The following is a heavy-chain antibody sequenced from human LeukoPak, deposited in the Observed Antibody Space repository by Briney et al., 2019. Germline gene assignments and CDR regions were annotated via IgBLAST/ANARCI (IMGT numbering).Heavy chain of an antibody. CDR2: INPNSGGT. J-gene: IGHJ4*02. V-gene: IGHV1-2*02. D-gene: IGHD3-3*01. Sequence: ASVKVSCKASGYTFTGYYMHWVRQAPGQGLEWMGWINPNSGGTNYAQKFQGRVTMTRDTSISTTYMELSSLRSEDTAVYYCARVPRSDTYYDFWSGYLYYFDYWGQGTLVTVPS. CDR1: GYTFTGYY. CDR3: ARVPRSDTYYDFWSGYLYYFDY.